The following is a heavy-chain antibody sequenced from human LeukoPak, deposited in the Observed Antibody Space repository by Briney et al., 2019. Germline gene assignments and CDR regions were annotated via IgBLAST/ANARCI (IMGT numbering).Heavy chain of an antibody. Sequence: GASVKVSCKASVYTFTSYGISGVGQAPGQGREWMGWISAYNGNTNYAQKLQGRVTMTTDTSTSAAYMELRSLRSDDTAVYYCARDSDTAMVPFDYWGQGTLVTVSS. CDR3: ARDSDTAMVPFDY. J-gene: IGHJ4*02. CDR2: ISAYNGNT. V-gene: IGHV1-18*01. D-gene: IGHD5-18*01. CDR1: VYTFTSYG.